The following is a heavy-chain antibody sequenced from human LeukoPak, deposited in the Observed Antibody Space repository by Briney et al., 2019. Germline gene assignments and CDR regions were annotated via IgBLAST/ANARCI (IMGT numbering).Heavy chain of an antibody. CDR1: GGSISNYY. J-gene: IGHJ5*02. V-gene: IGHV4-4*07. D-gene: IGHD1-26*01. CDR2: IYTSGTA. CDR3: ARHEYSGSYYGLSWFDP. Sequence: SETLSLTCTVSGGSISNYYWSWIRQPAGKGLEWIGRIYTSGTADYNPSLKSRVTMSVDTSKNQLSLKLSSLTAADTAVYYCARHEYSGSYYGLSWFDPWGQRTLVTVSS.